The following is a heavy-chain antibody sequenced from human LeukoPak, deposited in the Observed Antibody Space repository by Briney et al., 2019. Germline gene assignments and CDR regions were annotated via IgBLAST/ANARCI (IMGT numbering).Heavy chain of an antibody. Sequence: AGGSLRLSCAASGFTFSSYWMSWVRQAPGKGLEWVANIKQDGSGKYYVDSVKGRFTISRDNAKNSLYLQMNSLRAEDTAVYYCARDLTYYYDSSGYLEDYWGQGTLVTVSS. J-gene: IGHJ4*02. CDR3: ARDLTYYYDSSGYLEDY. CDR2: IKQDGSGK. CDR1: GFTFSSYW. V-gene: IGHV3-7*01. D-gene: IGHD3-22*01.